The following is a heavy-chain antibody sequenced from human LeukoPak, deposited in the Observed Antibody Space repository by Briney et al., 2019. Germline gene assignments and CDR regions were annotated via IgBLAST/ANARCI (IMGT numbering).Heavy chain of an antibody. V-gene: IGHV3-66*01. J-gene: IGHJ4*02. CDR2: IHPGGQI. Sequence: GGSLRLSCAASGLSVSNIYMSWVRQAPGKGLEWVSVIHPGGQIYYAESLKGRFTISRDNSKNTVYLHMNSLRAEDTAVYHCARGHTAGSSYWGQGTLVTVSS. D-gene: IGHD5-18*01. CDR3: ARGHTAGSSY. CDR1: GLSVSNIY.